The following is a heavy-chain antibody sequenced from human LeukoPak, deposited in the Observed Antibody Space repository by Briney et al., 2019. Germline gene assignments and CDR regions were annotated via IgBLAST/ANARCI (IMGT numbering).Heavy chain of an antibody. CDR3: ARGAAAGNYYYYYYMDV. J-gene: IGHJ6*03. CDR1: GYSFTGYY. Sequence: GASVKVSCKASGYSFTGYYMHWVRQAPGQGLEWMGWINPNSGDTKYAQKFQGRVTMTRDTSISTAYMELSSLRSEDTAVYYCARGAAAGNYYYYYYMDVWGKGTTVTISS. CDR2: INPNSGDT. D-gene: IGHD6-13*01. V-gene: IGHV1-2*02.